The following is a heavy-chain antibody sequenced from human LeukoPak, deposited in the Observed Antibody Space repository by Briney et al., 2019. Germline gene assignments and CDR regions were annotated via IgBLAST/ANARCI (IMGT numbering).Heavy chain of an antibody. D-gene: IGHD2/OR15-2a*01. Sequence: PGGSLRLSCAASGFTFSSYSMNWVRQAPGKGLEWVSSISSSSSYIYYADSVKGRFTISRDNAKNSLYLQMNSLRAEDTAVYYCARGEGKVDYFRWGAPRDYYGMDVWGQGTTVTVSS. CDR1: GFTFSSYS. CDR2: ISSSSSYI. CDR3: ARGEGKVDYFRWGAPRDYYGMDV. J-gene: IGHJ6*02. V-gene: IGHV3-21*04.